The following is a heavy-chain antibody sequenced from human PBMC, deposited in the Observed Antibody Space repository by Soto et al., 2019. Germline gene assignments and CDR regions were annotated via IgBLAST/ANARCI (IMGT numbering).Heavy chain of an antibody. D-gene: IGHD4-17*01. J-gene: IGHJ6*02. CDR1: GFTFSSYA. Sequence: GGSLRLSCAASGFTFSSYAMSWVRQAPGKGLEWVSAISGSGGSTYYADSVKGRFTISRDNSKNTLYLQMNSLRAEDTAVYYCAKGSYGDYGPANYGMDVWGQGTTVTVSS. CDR2: ISGSGGST. V-gene: IGHV3-23*01. CDR3: AKGSYGDYGPANYGMDV.